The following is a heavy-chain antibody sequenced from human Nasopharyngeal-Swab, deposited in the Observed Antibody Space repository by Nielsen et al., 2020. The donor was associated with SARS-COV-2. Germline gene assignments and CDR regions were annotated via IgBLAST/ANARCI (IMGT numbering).Heavy chain of an antibody. CDR1: GESFSAYY. D-gene: IGHD2-2*01. CDR3: ARGLSGIVPAPILGLGPYYYYYYMDV. CDR2: INHSGST. J-gene: IGHJ6*03. Sequence: SETLSLTCAVYGESFSAYYWGWIRQPPGKGLEWIAEINHSGSTNYNPSLKSRVTLSVDTSMNQFSLELRSVTAADTAVYYCARGLSGIVPAPILGLGPYYYYYYMDVWGKGTTVTVSS. V-gene: IGHV4-34*01.